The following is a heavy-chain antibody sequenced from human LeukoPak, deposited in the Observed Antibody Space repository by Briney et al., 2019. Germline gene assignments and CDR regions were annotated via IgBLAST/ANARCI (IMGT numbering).Heavy chain of an antibody. CDR2: IWYDGSNK. CDR1: GFTFSSYG. CDR3: ARGDTAMVTFDY. V-gene: IGHV3-33*01. J-gene: IGHJ4*02. Sequence: PGGSLRLSCAASGFTFSSYGMPWVRQAPGKGLEWVAVIWYDGSNKYYADSVKGRFTISRDNSKNTLYLQMNSLRAEDTAVYYYARGDTAMVTFDYWGQGTLVTVSS. D-gene: IGHD5-18*01.